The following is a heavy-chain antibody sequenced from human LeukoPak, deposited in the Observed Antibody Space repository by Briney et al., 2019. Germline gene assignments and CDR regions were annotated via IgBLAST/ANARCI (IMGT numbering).Heavy chain of an antibody. J-gene: IGHJ4*02. D-gene: IGHD1-1*01. CDR2: ISSSSSNI. CDR1: GFTFSSYS. CDR3: ARCTTGRTFGSLREIKRSREIDY. Sequence: SGGSLRLSCAASGFTFSSYSMNWVRQAPGKGLEWASSISSSSSNIYYADSVKGRFTISRDNAKNSLYLQMNSLRVEDTAVYYCARCTTGRTFGSLREIKRSREIDYWGQGTLVTVSS. V-gene: IGHV3-21*01.